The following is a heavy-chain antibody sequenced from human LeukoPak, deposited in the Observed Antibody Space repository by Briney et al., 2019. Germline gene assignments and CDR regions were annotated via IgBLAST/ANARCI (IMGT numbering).Heavy chain of an antibody. Sequence: GGSLRLSCAASGFTFSSYWMSWVRQAPGKGLEWVANIKQDGSEKYYVDSVKGRFTISRDNAKNSLYLQMNSLRAEDTAVYYCARAPQGFSYYYDFWSGYYYYFDYWGQGTLVTVSS. CDR1: GFTFSSYW. D-gene: IGHD3-3*01. CDR2: IKQDGSEK. CDR3: ARAPQGFSYYYDFWSGYYYYFDY. J-gene: IGHJ4*02. V-gene: IGHV3-7*03.